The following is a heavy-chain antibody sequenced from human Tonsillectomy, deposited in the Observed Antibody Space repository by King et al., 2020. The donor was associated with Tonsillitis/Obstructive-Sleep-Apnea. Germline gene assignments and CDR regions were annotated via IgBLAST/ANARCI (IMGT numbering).Heavy chain of an antibody. J-gene: IGHJ4*02. D-gene: IGHD3-10*01. Sequence: VTLKESGPVLVKPTETLTLTCTVSGFSLSNARMGVSWIRQPPGKALEWLAHIFSNDEKSYSTSLKSRLTISKDTSKSQVVLTMTNMDPVDTATYYCARLYYYGSESYYPYPTFFDYWGQGTLVTVSS. CDR3: ARLYYYGSESYYPYPTFFDY. V-gene: IGHV2-26*01. CDR1: GFSLSNARMG. CDR2: IFSNDEK.